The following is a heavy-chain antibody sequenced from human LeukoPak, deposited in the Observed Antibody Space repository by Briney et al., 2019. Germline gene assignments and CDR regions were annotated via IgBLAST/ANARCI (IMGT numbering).Heavy chain of an antibody. CDR1: GGSFSGYY. CDR2: INHSGST. Sequence: SETLSLTCAVYGGSFSGYYWSWIRQPPGKGLEWIGEINHSGSTNYNPSLKSRVTISVDTSKNQFSLKLGSVTAADTAVYYCARGPNYDFWSGYPDAFDIWGQGTMVTVSS. CDR3: ARGPNYDFWSGYPDAFDI. J-gene: IGHJ3*02. V-gene: IGHV4-34*01. D-gene: IGHD3-3*01.